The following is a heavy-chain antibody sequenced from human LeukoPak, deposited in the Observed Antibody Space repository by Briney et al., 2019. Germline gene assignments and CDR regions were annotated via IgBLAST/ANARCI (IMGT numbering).Heavy chain of an antibody. CDR3: ARNSSGNYFDY. CDR1: GNSISNTYY. J-gene: IGHJ4*02. D-gene: IGHD1-26*01. V-gene: IGHV4-38-2*01. CDR2: IYNSGST. Sequence: PSETLSLTCAVSGNSISNTYYWGWIRQPPGKELEWIGSIYNSGSTHYNPSLKSQVTISVDTSKNQFSLKLSSVTAADTAVYYCARNSSGNYFDYWGQGTLVTVSS.